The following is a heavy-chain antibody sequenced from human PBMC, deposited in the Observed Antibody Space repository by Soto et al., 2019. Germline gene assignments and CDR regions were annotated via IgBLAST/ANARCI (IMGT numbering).Heavy chain of an antibody. J-gene: IGHJ4*02. CDR2: ISYDGSNK. CDR1: GITFRSYD. D-gene: IGHD3-10*01. CDR3: AKEYWPDRGSGSPLDY. Sequence: QVQLVESGGGVVQPGRSLRLSCAASGITFRSYDMHWVRQAPGKGLEWVAVISYDGSNKYYADSVKGRVTISRDNAKNTLYLEMSRLRAEDTAVYYCAKEYWPDRGSGSPLDYWGQGTLVTVSS. V-gene: IGHV3-30*18.